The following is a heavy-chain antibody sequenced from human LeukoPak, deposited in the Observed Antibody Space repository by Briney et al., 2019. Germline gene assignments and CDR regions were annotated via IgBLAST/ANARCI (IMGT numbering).Heavy chain of an antibody. V-gene: IGHV3-30*02. Sequence: GGSLRLSCAASGFTFSSYGMHWVRQAPGKGLEWVAFIRYDGSNKYYADSVKGRFTISRDISKNTLYLQMNSLRAEDTVVYYCAKDRASQITMVRGVIYYWGQGTLVTVSS. CDR1: GFTFSSYG. CDR3: AKDRASQITMVRGVIYY. D-gene: IGHD3-10*01. CDR2: IRYDGSNK. J-gene: IGHJ4*02.